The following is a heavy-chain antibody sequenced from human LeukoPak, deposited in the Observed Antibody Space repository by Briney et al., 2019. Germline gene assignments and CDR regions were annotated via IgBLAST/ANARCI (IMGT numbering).Heavy chain of an antibody. V-gene: IGHV3-23*01. CDR3: AKFEGHPWGTYHHDY. CDR2: IFGGGAGS. CDR1: GGIFSDYG. D-gene: IGHD3-16*01. Sequence: GGTLRLSSAASGGIFSDYGMGWVRQAPGKGLEWVSAIFGGGAGSYSAASVKGRFTISRDNSKNTLYLQMTSLRADDTAVYYCAKFEGHPWGTYHHDYWGQGTLVTVSS. J-gene: IGHJ4*02.